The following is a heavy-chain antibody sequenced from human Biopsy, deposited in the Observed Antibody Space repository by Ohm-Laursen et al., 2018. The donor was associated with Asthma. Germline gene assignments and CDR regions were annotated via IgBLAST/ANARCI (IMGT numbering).Heavy chain of an antibody. CDR2: ILPILGTS. CDR3: ATPPVGSISYFDS. CDR1: GGTFSTFT. Sequence: SSVKVSCKASGGTFSTFTITWVRQAPGQALEWMGGILPILGTSNYAQKFQGRVTITADESTRTAYMELSSPRSEDTAVYYCATPPVGSISYFDSWGQGTLVTVSS. J-gene: IGHJ4*02. V-gene: IGHV1-69*01. D-gene: IGHD1-26*01.